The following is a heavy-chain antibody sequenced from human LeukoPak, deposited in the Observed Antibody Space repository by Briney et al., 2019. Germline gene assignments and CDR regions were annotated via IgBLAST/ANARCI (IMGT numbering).Heavy chain of an antibody. D-gene: IGHD3-22*01. V-gene: IGHV1-46*01. Sequence: VASVKVSCKASGYTFTSYYMHWVRQAPGQGLEWIGIINPSGGSTSYAQKFQGRVTMTRDTSTSTVYMELSSLRSEDTAVYYCAREGQYYYDSSGPNNWFDPWGQGTLVTVSS. CDR2: INPSGGST. CDR1: GYTFTSYY. CDR3: AREGQYYYDSSGPNNWFDP. J-gene: IGHJ5*02.